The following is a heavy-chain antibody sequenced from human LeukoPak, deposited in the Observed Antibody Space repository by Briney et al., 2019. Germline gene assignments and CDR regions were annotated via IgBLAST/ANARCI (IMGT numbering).Heavy chain of an antibody. V-gene: IGHV4-39*02. D-gene: IGHD2-2*01. CDR2: LYYGGST. J-gene: IGHJ2*01. CDR1: GGSITSSSYY. CDR3: ARLSRQGCSINTEPQSDWYFDL. Sequence: SETLSLTCTVSGGSITSSSYYWGWVRQPPGKGLEWIGSLYYGGSTYYNPSLKSRVTISVDTAKKHFSLKLSSVTAADTAVYYCARLSRQGCSINTEPQSDWYFDLWGRGALVTVSS.